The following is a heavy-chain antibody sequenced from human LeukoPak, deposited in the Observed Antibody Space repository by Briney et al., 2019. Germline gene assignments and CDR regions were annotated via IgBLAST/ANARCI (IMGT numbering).Heavy chain of an antibody. CDR2: IIRSSSYI. Sequence: PGGSLRLSCAASGFAFSNYSMNWVRQAPGKGLEWVSSIIRSSSYIYYGYSVKGRFTISRDNAKNSVSLQMNTLRPEDTAVYHCARDAFNGDYVGYYDPWGQGTLVTVSS. J-gene: IGHJ5*02. CDR3: ARDAFNGDYVGYYDP. D-gene: IGHD4-17*01. CDR1: GFAFSNYS. V-gene: IGHV3-21*06.